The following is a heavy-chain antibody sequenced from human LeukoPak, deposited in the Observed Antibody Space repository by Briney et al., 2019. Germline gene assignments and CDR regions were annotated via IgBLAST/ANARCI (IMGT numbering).Heavy chain of an antibody. D-gene: IGHD3-10*01. Sequence: PGGSLRLSCAASGFTFSSYSMNWVRQAPGKGLEWVSSISSSGSTIYYADSVKGRFTISRDNAKKSLYLQMNSLRAEYTAVYYFAPPQTYYFGWGSYYDYFGQGTLVTVSS. CDR1: GFTFSSYS. CDR3: APPQTYYFGWGSYYDY. CDR2: ISSSGSTI. V-gene: IGHV3-21*04. J-gene: IGHJ4*02.